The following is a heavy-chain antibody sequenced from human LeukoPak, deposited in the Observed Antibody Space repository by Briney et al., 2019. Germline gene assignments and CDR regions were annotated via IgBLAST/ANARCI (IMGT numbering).Heavy chain of an antibody. Sequence: ASVKVSCKASGYTFTSYGISWVRQAPGQGLEWMGWISAYNGNTNYAQKLQGRVTMTTDTSTSTAYMELRSLRSDDTAVYYCARDFIAVAGTGLNYYYMDVWGKGTTVTVSS. CDR2: ISAYNGNT. CDR1: GYTFTSYG. V-gene: IGHV1-18*01. J-gene: IGHJ6*03. CDR3: ARDFIAVAGTGLNYYYMDV. D-gene: IGHD6-19*01.